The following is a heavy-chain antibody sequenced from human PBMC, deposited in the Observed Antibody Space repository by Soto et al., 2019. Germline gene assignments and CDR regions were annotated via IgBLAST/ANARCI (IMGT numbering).Heavy chain of an antibody. CDR2: ISAYNGNT. CDR1: GYTFTSYG. CDR3: ARDGYYGSGSYYTVSEYLLDD. J-gene: IGHJ4*02. D-gene: IGHD3-10*01. V-gene: IGHV1-18*04. Sequence: ASVKVSCKASGYTFTSYGISWVRQAPGQGVEGMGWISAYNGNTNYAQKLQGRVTMTTDTSTSTDYMELRSLRSDDTAVDYCARDGYYGSGSYYTVSEYLLDDWGQGTLVTVSS.